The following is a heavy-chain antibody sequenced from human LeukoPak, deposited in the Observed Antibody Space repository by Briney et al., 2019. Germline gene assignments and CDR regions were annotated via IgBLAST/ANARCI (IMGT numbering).Heavy chain of an antibody. V-gene: IGHV5-51*01. J-gene: IGHJ4*02. D-gene: IGHD6-19*01. CDR1: GYRFTSYW. CDR2: IYPGDSDT. Sequence: GASLKISCKGSGYRFTSYWIGWVRQLPGKGLEWMGIIYPGDSDTRYSPSFQGQVTISADKSISTAYLQWSSLKASDTAMYYCARHRRVAVAGTGYFDYWGQGTLVTVSS. CDR3: ARHRRVAVAGTGYFDY.